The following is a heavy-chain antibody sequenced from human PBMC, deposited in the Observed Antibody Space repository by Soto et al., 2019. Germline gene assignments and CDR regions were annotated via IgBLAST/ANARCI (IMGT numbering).Heavy chain of an antibody. V-gene: IGHV4-4*02. CDR1: GGSISSSRW. J-gene: IGHJ4*02. D-gene: IGHD4-17*01. CDR3: ARHVRRYYRDQFDS. Sequence: QVLLQQSGPGLVKPSGTLSLTCGVSGGSISSSRWWRWVRQPPGKGLEWLGEVYHSGSANYNPALKSRSSISVDRSRTQLSLNLTSVTAADTVVYYCARHVRRYYRDQFDSWGQGILVIVSS. CDR2: VYHSGSA.